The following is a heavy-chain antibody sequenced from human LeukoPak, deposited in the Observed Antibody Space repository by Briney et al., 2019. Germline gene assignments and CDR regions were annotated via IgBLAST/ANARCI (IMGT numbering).Heavy chain of an antibody. J-gene: IGHJ4*02. V-gene: IGHV4-59*08. CDR2: IYYTGAT. D-gene: IGHD4-17*01. Sequence: PSETLSLTCTVSGGSIGSNYWTWIRQPPGKGLEYIGYIYYTGATNYNPSLKSRVTISVDTSKNQFSLRLSSVTAADTAVYYCARNYGDSLYYFDYWGQGTLVTVSS. CDR1: GGSIGSNY. CDR3: ARNYGDSLYYFDY.